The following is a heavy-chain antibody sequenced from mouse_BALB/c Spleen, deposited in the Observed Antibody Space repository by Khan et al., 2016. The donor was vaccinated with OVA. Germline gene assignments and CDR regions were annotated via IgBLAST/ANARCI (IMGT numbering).Heavy chain of an antibody. V-gene: IGHV5-6*01. Sequence: EAVPVVSGGDLVKPRGSLKLSCAASGFTFSIYGMSLARQSADKRLEWVATVSIGGSYTYYPDSVTGRFTILRDHATNTLYLQMSGLRSEDTAMIYDTRLAYYDGSERFTYWGQGTMVTVSA. CDR1: GFTFSIYG. J-gene: IGHJ3*01. CDR3: TRLAYYDGSERFTY. CDR2: VSIGGSYT. D-gene: IGHD1-1*01.